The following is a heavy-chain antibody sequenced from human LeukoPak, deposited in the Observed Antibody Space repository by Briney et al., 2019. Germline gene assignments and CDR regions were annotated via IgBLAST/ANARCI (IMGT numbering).Heavy chain of an antibody. CDR2: VNPNSGGT. CDR3: ARGLGGDYGGNSGDDY. CDR1: GYSFTGYY. J-gene: IGHJ4*02. D-gene: IGHD4-23*01. V-gene: IGHV1-2*02. Sequence: ASVKVSCKASGYSFTGYYIHWVRQAPGQGLERMGWVNPNSGGTNSAKKFQGRVTMTRDTSLSTAYMEVSSLRSDDTAVYYCARGLGGDYGGNSGDDYWGQGTLVTVSS.